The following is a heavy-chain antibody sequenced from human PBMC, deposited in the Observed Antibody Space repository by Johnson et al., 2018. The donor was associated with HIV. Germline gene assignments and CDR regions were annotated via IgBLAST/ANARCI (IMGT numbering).Heavy chain of an antibody. J-gene: IGHJ3*02. CDR1: GLIFSRSW. D-gene: IGHD6-13*01. V-gene: IGHV3-23*04. CDR2: ISGSDGNT. CDR3: TTMGLGSSSWRYDAFDI. Sequence: VQLVESGGGVVRPGGSLRLSCAASGLIFSRSWMHWVRQAPGKGLEWVSGISGSDGNTYYTDSVKGRFTISRDNSKNTLYLQMNSLRAEDTAVYYCTTMGLGSSSWRYDAFDIWGQGTMVTVSS.